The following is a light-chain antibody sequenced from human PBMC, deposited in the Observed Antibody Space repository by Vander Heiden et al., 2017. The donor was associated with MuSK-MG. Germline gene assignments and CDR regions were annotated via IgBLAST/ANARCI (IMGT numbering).Light chain of an antibody. CDR3: ATWDSSRTSVV. CDR1: SSNIGDYS. V-gene: IGLV1-51*01. Sequence: QSVLTQPPSVSAAPGRKVSISCSGSSSNIGDYSVSWYQQVPGTAPKVLIYDNSKRPSGTPDRFSGSKSGTSATLAITGLQTGDEADYYCATWDSSRTSVVFGGGTKLTVL. J-gene: IGLJ2*01. CDR2: DNS.